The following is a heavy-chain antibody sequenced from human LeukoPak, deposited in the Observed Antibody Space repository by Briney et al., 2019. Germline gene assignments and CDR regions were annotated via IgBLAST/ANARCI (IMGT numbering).Heavy chain of an antibody. CDR3: AKGIAVAGAFDY. Sequence: SETLSLTCTVSGGSISSSSYYWGWIRQPPGKGLEWIGSIYYSGSTNYNPSLKSRVTISVDTSKNQFSLKLSSVTAADTAVYYCAKGIAVAGAFDYWGQGTLVTVSS. CDR2: IYYSGST. D-gene: IGHD6-19*01. V-gene: IGHV4-39*07. J-gene: IGHJ4*02. CDR1: GGSISSSSYY.